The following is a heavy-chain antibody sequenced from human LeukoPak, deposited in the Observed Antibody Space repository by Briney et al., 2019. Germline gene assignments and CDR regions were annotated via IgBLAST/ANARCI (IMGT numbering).Heavy chain of an antibody. V-gene: IGHV1-2*02. CDR1: GYTFTGYY. J-gene: IGHJ4*02. CDR2: INPNSGGT. Sequence: GASVKLSCKASGYTFTGYYIHWLRQAPGQGLEWMGWINPNSGGTKYEQKLQGRLTTTRDTSISTAYMELSRLRSDDTAVYYCARDAGYSYGYCGYWGQGTLVTVSS. D-gene: IGHD5-18*01. CDR3: ARDAGYSYGYCGY.